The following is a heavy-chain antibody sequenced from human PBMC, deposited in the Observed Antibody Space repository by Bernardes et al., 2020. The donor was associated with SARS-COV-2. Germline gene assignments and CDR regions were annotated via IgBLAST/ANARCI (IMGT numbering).Heavy chain of an antibody. V-gene: IGHV3-20*01. Sequence: GSLRLSCAASGFIFNDYGMSWVRQAPGKGLEWVSGINRNGGSTGHADSVKGRFTISRDNAKNSLYLQLNSLRAEDTALYHCARGYFYGPFDLWGQGTLVTVSS. CDR3: ARGYFYGPFDL. CDR2: INRNGGST. J-gene: IGHJ4*02. D-gene: IGHD5-18*01. CDR1: GFIFNDYG.